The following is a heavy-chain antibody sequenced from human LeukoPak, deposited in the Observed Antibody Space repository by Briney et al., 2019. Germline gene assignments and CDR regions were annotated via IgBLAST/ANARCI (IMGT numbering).Heavy chain of an antibody. CDR1: GFTFGSYA. CDR3: AKGVTSEGTGRDLAD. D-gene: IGHD1-1*01. CDR2: ISGSGDGP. V-gene: IGHV3-23*01. J-gene: IGHJ4*02. Sequence: PGGSLRLSCAASGFTFGSYAMSWVRQAPGKGLEWVSTISGSGDGPYYADSVKGRFSISRDNSKNTLYMEMNNLRAEDTAVFYCAKGVTSEGTGRDLADWGQGTLVTVSS.